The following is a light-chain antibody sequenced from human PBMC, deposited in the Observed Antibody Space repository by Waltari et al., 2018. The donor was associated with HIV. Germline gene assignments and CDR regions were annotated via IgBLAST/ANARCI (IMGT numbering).Light chain of an antibody. CDR3: SSYTSSSTPHVV. J-gene: IGLJ2*01. V-gene: IGLV2-14*01. CDR2: EVS. CDR1: SSDVGGYNY. Sequence: QSALTQPASVSGSPGQSITIYCTGTSSDVGGYNYVSWYQQHQGKAPKLMIYEVSNRPSGVSNRFSGSKSGNTASLTISGLQAEDEADYYCSSYTSSSTPHVVFGGGTKLTVL.